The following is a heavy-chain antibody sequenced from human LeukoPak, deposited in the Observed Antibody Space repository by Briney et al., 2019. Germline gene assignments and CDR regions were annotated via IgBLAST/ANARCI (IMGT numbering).Heavy chain of an antibody. CDR3: ARDRKSLPGEWSAFDY. CDR2: ISSSGSTI. CDR1: GFTFSDYY. V-gene: IGHV3-11*01. Sequence: PGGSLRLSCAASGFTFSDYYMSWIRQAPGKGLEWVSYISSSGSTIYYADSVKGRFTISRDNAKNSLYLQMNSLRAEDTAVYYCARDRKSLPGEWSAFDYWGQGTLVTVSS. D-gene: IGHD3-16*01. J-gene: IGHJ4*02.